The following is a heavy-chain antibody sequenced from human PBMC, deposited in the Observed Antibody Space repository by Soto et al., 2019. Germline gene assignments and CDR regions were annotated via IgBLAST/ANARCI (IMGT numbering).Heavy chain of an antibody. CDR2: VSAYNRNT. Sequence: QVQLEQSGAEVKRPGASVKVSCKASGYTFRNYGITWVRQAPGQGLEWMGWVSAYNRNTNYAQKFQDRVTMTTDTSTSTAYLELRSLRSDDTAVYYCARESQYEPLPYWGQGTLISVSP. V-gene: IGHV1-18*01. D-gene: IGHD2-2*01. J-gene: IGHJ4*02. CDR3: ARESQYEPLPY. CDR1: GYTFRNYG.